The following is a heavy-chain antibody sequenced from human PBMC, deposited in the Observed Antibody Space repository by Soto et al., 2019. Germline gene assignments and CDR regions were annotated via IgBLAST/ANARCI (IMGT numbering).Heavy chain of an antibody. CDR2: ISGPSIYI. CDR1: GFTFSGYS. CDR3: ARGFLNGFDV. D-gene: IGHD2-8*01. J-gene: IGHJ6*02. V-gene: IGHV3-21*01. Sequence: EVQLVESGGGLVKPGGSQRLSCVASGFTFSGYSINWVRQAPGKGLEWVSYISGPSIYIYYADSVKGRFTISRDNAKSAVYLQMHRLRAEDTAVYSCARGFLNGFDVWAQGTTVSVSS.